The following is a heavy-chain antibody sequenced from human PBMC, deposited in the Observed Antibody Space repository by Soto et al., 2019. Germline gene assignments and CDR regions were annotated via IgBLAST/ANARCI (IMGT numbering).Heavy chain of an antibody. CDR3: ASHKTAFDI. Sequence: ASVKVSCKASGYTFTSYGSSCVRQAPGQGHEWMGWISAYNGNTNYAQTLQGRVTMTTDTSTSTAYMELRSLRSDDTAVYYCASHKTAFDIWGQGTMVTVS. J-gene: IGHJ3*02. CDR2: ISAYNGNT. CDR1: GYTFTSYG. V-gene: IGHV1-18*01.